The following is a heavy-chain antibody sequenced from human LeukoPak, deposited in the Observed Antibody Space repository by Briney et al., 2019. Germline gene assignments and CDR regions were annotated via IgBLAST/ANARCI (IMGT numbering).Heavy chain of an antibody. D-gene: IGHD3-16*01. CDR3: ARDRMGNWFDP. Sequence: SETLSLTCAVYGGSFSGYSWSWIRQPPGKGLEWIGYIYHSGSTYYNPSLKSRVTISVDRSKNQFSLKLSSVTAADTAVYYCARDRMGNWFDPWGQGTLVTVSS. CDR2: IYHSGST. V-gene: IGHV4-30-2*01. J-gene: IGHJ5*02. CDR1: GGSFSGYS.